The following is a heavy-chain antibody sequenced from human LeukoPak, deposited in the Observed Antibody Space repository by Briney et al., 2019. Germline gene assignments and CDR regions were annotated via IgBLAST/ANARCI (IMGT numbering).Heavy chain of an antibody. V-gene: IGHV3-30*04. J-gene: IGHJ4*02. D-gene: IGHD3-9*01. CDR1: GFTFSSYA. CDR3: ARATTVLRYFDWLSPGGY. CDR2: ISYDGSNK. Sequence: GRSLRLSCAASGFTFSSYAMHWVRQAPGKGLEWVAVISYDGSNKYYADSVKGRFTISRDNSKNTLYLQMNSLRAEDTAVYYCARATTVLRYFDWLSPGGYWGQGTLVTVSP.